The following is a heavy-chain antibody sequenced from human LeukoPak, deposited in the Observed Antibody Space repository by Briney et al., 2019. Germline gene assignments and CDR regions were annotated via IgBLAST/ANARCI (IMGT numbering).Heavy chain of an antibody. CDR1: GGSISSGDYY. CDR3: ARWIRGVSSTQPRSLEELYFDY. J-gene: IGHJ4*02. Sequence: SETLSLTCTVSGGSISSGDYYWSWIRQPPGKGLEWIGYIYYSGSTYYNPSLKSRVTISVDTSKNQFSLKLSSVTAADTAVYYCARWIRGVSSTQPRSLEELYFDYWGQGTLVTVSS. V-gene: IGHV4-30-4*08. CDR2: IYYSGST. D-gene: IGHD3-10*01.